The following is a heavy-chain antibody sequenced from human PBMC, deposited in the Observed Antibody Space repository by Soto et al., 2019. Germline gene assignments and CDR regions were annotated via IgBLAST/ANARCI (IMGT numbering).Heavy chain of an antibody. J-gene: IGHJ4*02. CDR2: ISSSGGST. CDR3: AKVGSSAWYHNSYFDS. CDR1: GFPFAPST. V-gene: IGHV3-23*01. D-gene: IGHD6-19*01. Sequence: GESLKISCKGSGFPFAPSTMSWVRQAPGKGLEWVSVISSSGGSTYSADSVKGRFTISRDNSKNTLYLQMNSLRAEDTAVYYCAKVGSSAWYHNSYFDSWGQGTLVTVSS.